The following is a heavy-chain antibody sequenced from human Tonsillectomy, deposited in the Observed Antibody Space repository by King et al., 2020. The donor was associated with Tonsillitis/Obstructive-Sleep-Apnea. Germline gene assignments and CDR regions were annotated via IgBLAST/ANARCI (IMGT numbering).Heavy chain of an antibody. Sequence: VQLVESGGGVVQPGRSLRVSCAASGFTFSSYAMHWVRQAPGKVLEWVAIISDDGSHKYYADSVKGRFTISRDNSKNTLYLQMNSLRAEDTAVYYCARGPGTPDEYCGGDCYPNWGQGTLVPVSS. V-gene: IGHV3-30*04. CDR1: GFTFSSYA. CDR2: ISDDGSHK. J-gene: IGHJ4*02. D-gene: IGHD2-21*01. CDR3: ARGPGTPDEYCGGDCYPN.